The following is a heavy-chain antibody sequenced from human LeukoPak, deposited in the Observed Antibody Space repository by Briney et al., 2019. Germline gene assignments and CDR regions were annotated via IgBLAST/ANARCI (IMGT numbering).Heavy chain of an antibody. CDR3: AKGSSLWFGELWVYYGMDV. CDR2: ISGSGGST. Sequence: GGSLRLSCAASGFTFSSYAMSWVRQAPGEGLEWVSAISGSGGSTYYADSVKGRFTISRDNSKNTLYLQMNSLRAEDTAVCYCAKGSSLWFGELWVYYGMDVWGKGTTVTVSS. J-gene: IGHJ6*04. CDR1: GFTFSSYA. D-gene: IGHD3-10*01. V-gene: IGHV3-23*01.